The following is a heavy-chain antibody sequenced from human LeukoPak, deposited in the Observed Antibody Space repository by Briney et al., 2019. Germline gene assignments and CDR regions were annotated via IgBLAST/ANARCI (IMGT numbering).Heavy chain of an antibody. Sequence: ASVKVSCKVSGYALTELSMHWMRQAPGKGLEWMGGFDPEDGETIYAQKFQGRVTMTEDTSTDTAYMELSSLRSEDTAVYYCATDHQQLVGCHWGHGTLVTVSS. D-gene: IGHD6-13*01. CDR3: ATDHQQLVGCH. CDR1: GYALTELS. CDR2: FDPEDGET. V-gene: IGHV1-24*01. J-gene: IGHJ4*01.